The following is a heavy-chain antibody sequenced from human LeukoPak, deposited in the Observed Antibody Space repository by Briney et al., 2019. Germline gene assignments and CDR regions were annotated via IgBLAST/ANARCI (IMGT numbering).Heavy chain of an antibody. CDR3: ARSASYYDFLTGYYRLNYFDY. CDR1: GFTFSTYW. J-gene: IGHJ4*02. Sequence: GGSLRLSCAASGFTFSTYWMSWVRQAPGKGLEWVVNIKQDGCEKYYVDSVKGRFTISRDNAKNSLYLQMNSLRAEDTAVYYCARSASYYDFLTGYYRLNYFDYWGQGTLVTVSS. D-gene: IGHD3-9*01. V-gene: IGHV3-7*01. CDR2: IKQDGCEK.